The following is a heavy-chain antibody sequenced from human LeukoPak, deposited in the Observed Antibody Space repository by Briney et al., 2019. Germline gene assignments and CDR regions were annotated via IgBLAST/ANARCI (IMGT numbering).Heavy chain of an antibody. CDR2: ISSSGGSA. D-gene: IGHD3-9*01. J-gene: IGHJ4*02. CDR1: GFTFSSYS. CDR3: AKGDDTLTGDFDY. V-gene: IGHV3-23*01. Sequence: GGSLRLSCVGSGFTFSSYSMSWVRQAPGKGLEWVSGISSSGGSAYYADSVKGRFTISRDNSKNTLYLQMNSLRAEDTAVYYCAKGDDTLTGDFDYWGQGTLVTVSS.